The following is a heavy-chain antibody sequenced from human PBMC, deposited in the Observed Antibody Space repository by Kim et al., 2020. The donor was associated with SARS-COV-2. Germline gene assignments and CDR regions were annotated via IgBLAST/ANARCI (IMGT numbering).Heavy chain of an antibody. V-gene: IGHV3-15*01. J-gene: IGHJ6*02. CDR2: IKSKTDGGTT. CDR1: GFTFSNAW. Sequence: GGSLRLSCAASGFTFSNAWMSWVRQAPGKGLEWVGRIKSKTDGGTTDYAAPVKGRFTISRDDSKNTLYLQMNSLKTEDTAVYYCTTPLWFGEFLNYYYGMDVWGQGTTVTVSS. CDR3: TTPLWFGEFLNYYYGMDV. D-gene: IGHD3-10*01.